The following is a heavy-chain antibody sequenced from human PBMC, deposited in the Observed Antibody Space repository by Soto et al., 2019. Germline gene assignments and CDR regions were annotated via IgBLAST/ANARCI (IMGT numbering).Heavy chain of an antibody. CDR2: IWYDGSNK. D-gene: IGHD3-16*01. Sequence: GGSLRLSCAASGFTFSSYGMHWVRQAPGKGLEWVAVIWYDGSNKYYADSVKGRFTISRDNSKNTLYLQMNSLRAEDTAVYYCARSGDYVWGSLGYYYGMDVWGQGTTVTVSS. CDR1: GFTFSSYG. CDR3: ARSGDYVWGSLGYYYGMDV. J-gene: IGHJ6*02. V-gene: IGHV3-33*01.